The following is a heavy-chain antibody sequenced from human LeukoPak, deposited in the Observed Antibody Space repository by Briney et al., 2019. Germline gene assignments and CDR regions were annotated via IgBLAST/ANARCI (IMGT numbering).Heavy chain of an antibody. V-gene: IGHV1-69*13. J-gene: IGHJ5*02. CDR3: ARSSTNPPYNWFDP. D-gene: IGHD6-6*01. CDR1: GGTFSSYA. Sequence: ASVKVSCKASGGTFSSYAISWVRQAPGQGLEWMGGIIPIFGTANYAQKFQGRVTITADESTSTAYVELSSLRSEDTAVYYCARSSTNPPYNWFDPWGQGTLVTVSS. CDR2: IIPIFGTA.